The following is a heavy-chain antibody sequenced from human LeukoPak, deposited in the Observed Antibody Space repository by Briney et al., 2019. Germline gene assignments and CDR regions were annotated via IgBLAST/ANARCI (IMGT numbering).Heavy chain of an antibody. CDR1: GGSISSSSYY. J-gene: IGHJ4*02. D-gene: IGHD3-9*01. Sequence: SETLSLTCTVSGGSISSSSYYWGWIRQPPGKGLEWIGGIYYSGSTYYNPSLKSRVTISVDTSKNQFSLKLSSVTAADTAVYYCARDGILTGYFDYWGQGTLVTVSS. CDR3: ARDGILTGYFDY. V-gene: IGHV4-39*07. CDR2: IYYSGST.